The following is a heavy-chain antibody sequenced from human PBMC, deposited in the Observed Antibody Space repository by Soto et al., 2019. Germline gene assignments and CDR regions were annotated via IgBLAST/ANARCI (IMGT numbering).Heavy chain of an antibody. CDR1: GYTFTSYG. CDR3: ARESHDHAWGSYRYYYGMDV. J-gene: IGHJ6*02. D-gene: IGHD3-16*02. V-gene: IGHV1-18*01. CDR2: ISAYNGNT. Sequence: ASVKVSCKASGYTFTSYGISWVRQAPGQGLEWMGWISAYNGNTNYAQKLQGRVTMTTDTSTSTAYMELRSLRSDDTAVYYCARESHDHAWGSYRYYYGMDVWGQGTTVTVSS.